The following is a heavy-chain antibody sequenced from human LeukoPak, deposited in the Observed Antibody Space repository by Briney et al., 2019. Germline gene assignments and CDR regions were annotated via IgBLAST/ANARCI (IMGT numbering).Heavy chain of an antibody. CDR3: ARGASGGSSDY. Sequence: SVKVPCKASGGTFSSYAISWVRQAPGQGLEWMGRIIPILGIANYAQKFQGRVTITADKSTSTAYMELSSLRSEDTAVYYCARGASGGSSDYWGQGTLVTVSS. J-gene: IGHJ4*02. D-gene: IGHD3-16*01. CDR2: IIPILGIA. V-gene: IGHV1-69*04. CDR1: GGTFSSYA.